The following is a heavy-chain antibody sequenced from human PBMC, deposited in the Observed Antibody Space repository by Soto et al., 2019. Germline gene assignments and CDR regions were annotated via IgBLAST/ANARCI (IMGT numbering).Heavy chain of an antibody. CDR2: INPTVGST. Sequence: QVQLVQSEAEVKKPGASVKLSCKASGYTFVNYYVHWVRQAPGQGLEWMGFINPTVGSTSYAQKFQGSLTMTRDTSTSTVYMELSSLRSEDTALYYCARNAASGLDYWGQGTLVTVSS. D-gene: IGHD6-25*01. J-gene: IGHJ4*02. CDR1: GYTFVNYY. V-gene: IGHV1-46*01. CDR3: ARNAASGLDY.